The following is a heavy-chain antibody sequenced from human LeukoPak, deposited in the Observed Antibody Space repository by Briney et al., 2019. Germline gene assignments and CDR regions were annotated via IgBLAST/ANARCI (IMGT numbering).Heavy chain of an antibody. CDR3: ARVAAKPAATALDY. J-gene: IGHJ4*02. CDR2: IYYSGIV. D-gene: IGHD2-2*01. V-gene: IGHV4-39*07. Sequence: SETLSLTCTVSSGSISSSSYFWGWIRQPPGKGLEWIGSIYYSGIVYYNPSLKSRVTISVDTSKNQFSLKLSSVTAADTAVYYCARVAAKPAATALDYWGQGTLVTVSS. CDR1: SGSISSSSYF.